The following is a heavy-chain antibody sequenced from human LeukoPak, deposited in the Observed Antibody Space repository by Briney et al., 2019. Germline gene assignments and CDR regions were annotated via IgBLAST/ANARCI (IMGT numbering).Heavy chain of an antibody. Sequence: ASVKVSCKASGGTFSSYAISWVRQAPGQGLEWMGWINTNTGNPTYAQGFTGRFVFSLDTSVSTAYLQISSLKAEDTAVYYCARRRDCSGGSCYFSTTNYYYYGMDVWGQGTTVTVSS. CDR3: ARRRDCSGGSCYFSTTNYYYYGMDV. D-gene: IGHD2-15*01. V-gene: IGHV7-4-1*02. CDR1: GGTFSSYA. CDR2: INTNTGNP. J-gene: IGHJ6*02.